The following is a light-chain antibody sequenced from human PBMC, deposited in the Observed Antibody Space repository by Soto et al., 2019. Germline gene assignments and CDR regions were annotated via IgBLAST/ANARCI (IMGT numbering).Light chain of an antibody. CDR3: SSYTITSTYV. V-gene: IGLV2-14*01. Sequence: SALTQPASVSGSPGQSITISCTGTSSDVGGYNYVSWYQQHPGKAPKLMIYEVSDRPSGVSNRFSGSKSGNTASLTISGLQAEDEADYYCSSYTITSTYVFGTGTKV. J-gene: IGLJ1*01. CDR2: EVS. CDR1: SSDVGGYNY.